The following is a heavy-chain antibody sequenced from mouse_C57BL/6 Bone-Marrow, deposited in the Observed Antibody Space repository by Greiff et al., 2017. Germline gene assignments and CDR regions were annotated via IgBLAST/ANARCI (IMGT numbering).Heavy chain of an antibody. D-gene: IGHD1-1*01. J-gene: IGHJ2*01. V-gene: IGHV1-63*01. Sequence: QVHVKQSGAELVRPGTSVKMSCKASGYTFTNYWIGWAKQRPGHGLEWIGDIYPGGGYTNYNEKFKGKATLTADKSSSTAYMQFSSLTSEDSAIYYGARHYYGSSYGYWGQGTTLTVSA. CDR1: GYTFTNYW. CDR2: IYPGGGYT. CDR3: ARHYYGSSYGY.